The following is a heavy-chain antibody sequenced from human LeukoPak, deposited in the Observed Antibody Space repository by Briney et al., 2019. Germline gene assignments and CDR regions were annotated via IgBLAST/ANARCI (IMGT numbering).Heavy chain of an antibody. CDR1: GGSFSGYY. J-gene: IGHJ4*02. V-gene: IGHV4-34*01. Sequence: SETLSLTCAVYGGSFSGYYWSWIRQPPGKGLEWIGEINHSGSTNYNPSLKSRVTISVDTSKNQFSLKLSSVTAADTAVYYCARGKVFAYWGQGTLVTVSS. CDR3: ARGKVFAY. CDR2: INHSGST.